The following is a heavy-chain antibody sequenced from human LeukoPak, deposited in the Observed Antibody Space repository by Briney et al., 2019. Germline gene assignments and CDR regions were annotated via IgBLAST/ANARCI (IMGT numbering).Heavy chain of an antibody. V-gene: IGHV4-4*07. Sequence: SETLSLTCTVSGGSISSYYWSWIRQPAGKGPEWIGRIYTSGSTNCNPSLKSRVTISVDTSKNQFSLKLSSVTAADTAVYYCARFSLRSLGGSIDYWGQGTLVTVSS. CDR1: GGSISSYY. J-gene: IGHJ4*02. CDR3: ARFSLRSLGGSIDY. CDR2: IYTSGST. D-gene: IGHD3-16*01.